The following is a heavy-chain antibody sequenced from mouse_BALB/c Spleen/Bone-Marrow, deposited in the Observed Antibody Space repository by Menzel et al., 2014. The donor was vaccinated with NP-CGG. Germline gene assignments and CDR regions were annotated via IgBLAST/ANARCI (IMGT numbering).Heavy chain of an antibody. CDR1: GYAFTDRW. J-gene: IGHJ4*01. CDR3: ARGGDDFSLDY. V-gene: IGHV1-69*01. CDR2: IDTSDSYT. Sequence: VKLMESGTELVMPGASVKMSCKASGYAFTDRWIHCVKQRPGQGLEWIGAIDTSDSYTNYNQKFKGKATLTVDESPSTAYIHLSSLTSEDSAVYYCARGGDDFSLDYWGQRTSVTVSS. D-gene: IGHD2-4*01.